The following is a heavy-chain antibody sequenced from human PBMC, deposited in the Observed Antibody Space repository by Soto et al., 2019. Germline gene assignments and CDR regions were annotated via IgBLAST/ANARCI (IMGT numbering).Heavy chain of an antibody. D-gene: IGHD6-13*01. V-gene: IGHV3-30-3*01. J-gene: IGHJ6*02. CDR1: SFTVSSYA. Sequence: SMRLSFAAPSFTVSSYARHGVRQPPGKGLEWVAVISYDGSNKYYADSVKGRFTISRDNSKNTLYLQMNSLRAEDTAVYYCARDTAPDSRSWYWHNYYYYYGMDVWGQGTTVTVSS. CDR3: ARDTAPDSRSWYWHNYYYYYGMDV. CDR2: ISYDGSNK.